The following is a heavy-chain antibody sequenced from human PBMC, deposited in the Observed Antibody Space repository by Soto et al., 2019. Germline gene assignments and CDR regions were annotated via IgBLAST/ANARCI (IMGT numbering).Heavy chain of an antibody. Sequence: QVQLVQSGAEVKKPGSSVKVSCKASGGTFSSYAISWVRQAPGQGLEWMGGIIPSFGTGNSAQKFQGRVTITADQPQSTDYMELSSLRSEDTAVYYCAGLDNSIAVAGGGDYWGQGTLVTVSS. CDR3: AGLDNSIAVAGGGDY. J-gene: IGHJ4*02. CDR1: GGTFSSYA. V-gene: IGHV1-69*12. CDR2: IIPSFGTG. D-gene: IGHD6-19*01.